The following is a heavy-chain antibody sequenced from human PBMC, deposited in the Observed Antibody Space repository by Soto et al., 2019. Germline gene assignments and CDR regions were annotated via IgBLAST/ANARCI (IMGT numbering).Heavy chain of an antibody. Sequence: PSETLSLTCTVSGGSISNGYYYWSWVRQNTGKGLEWIWHIYHSGRTYYNPSLKSRVTISVDTSKNQFSLNLSSVTAADTAVYYCARWVGVSLDYFDSWGQGTPVTVSS. D-gene: IGHD6-6*01. CDR1: GGSISNGYYY. V-gene: IGHV4-31*03. CDR2: IYHSGRT. CDR3: ARWVGVSLDYFDS. J-gene: IGHJ4*02.